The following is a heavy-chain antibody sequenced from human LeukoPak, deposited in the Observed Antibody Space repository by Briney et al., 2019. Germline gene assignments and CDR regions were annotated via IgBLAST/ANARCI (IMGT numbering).Heavy chain of an antibody. J-gene: IGHJ4*02. D-gene: IGHD3-22*01. V-gene: IGHV3-23*01. CDR2: ISGSGGST. Sequence: GGSLRLSCAASGFTFSSYAMSWVRQAPGKGLEWVSAISGSGGSTYYADSVKGRFTISRDNSKNTLYLQMNSLRAEDTAVYYCARGRYYYDTSGYDYWGQGTLVTVSS. CDR1: GFTFSSYA. CDR3: ARGRYYYDTSGYDY.